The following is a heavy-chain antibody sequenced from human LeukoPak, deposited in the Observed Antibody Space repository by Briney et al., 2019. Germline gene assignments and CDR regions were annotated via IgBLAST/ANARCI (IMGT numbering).Heavy chain of an antibody. CDR2: IYYSGST. D-gene: IGHD4-17*01. V-gene: IGHV4-59*01. Sequence: SETLSLTCTVSGGSISSYYWSWIRQPPGKGLEWIGYIYYSGSTNYNPSLKSRVTISVDTSKNQFSLKLSSVTAADTAVYYCARGGVTHDYGDLRAYYYYYMDVWGKGTTVTVSS. CDR1: GGSISSYY. CDR3: ARGGVTHDYGDLRAYYYYYMDV. J-gene: IGHJ6*03.